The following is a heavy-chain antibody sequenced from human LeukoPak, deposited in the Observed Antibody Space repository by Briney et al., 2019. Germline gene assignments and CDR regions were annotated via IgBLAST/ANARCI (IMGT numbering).Heavy chain of an antibody. V-gene: IGHV3-21*01. Sequence: PGGSLRPSCAASGFTFSSYSMNWVRQAPGKGLEWVSSISSSSSYIYYADSVKGRFTISRDNAKNSLYLQMNSLRAEDTAVYYCARGRDGYNNQGFDYWGQGTLVTVSS. J-gene: IGHJ4*02. D-gene: IGHD5-24*01. CDR1: GFTFSSYS. CDR3: ARGRDGYNNQGFDY. CDR2: ISSSSSYI.